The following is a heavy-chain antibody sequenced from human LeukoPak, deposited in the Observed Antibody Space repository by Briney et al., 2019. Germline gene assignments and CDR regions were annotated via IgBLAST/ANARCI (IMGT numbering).Heavy chain of an antibody. CDR2: IYHSGST. J-gene: IGHJ4*02. Sequence: SETLSLTCAVSGGSISSGGYSWSWIRQPPGKGLEWIGYIYHSGSTYYNPSLKSRVTISVDRSKNQFSLKLSSVTAGDTAVYYCARGPTVTRTDFDYWGQGTLVTVSS. CDR3: ARGPTVTRTDFDY. V-gene: IGHV4-30-2*01. D-gene: IGHD4-17*01. CDR1: GGSISSGGYS.